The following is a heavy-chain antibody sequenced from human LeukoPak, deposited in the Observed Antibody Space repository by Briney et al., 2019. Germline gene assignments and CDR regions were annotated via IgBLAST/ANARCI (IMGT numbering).Heavy chain of an antibody. CDR1: GFTFSTYW. CDR3: ARAGGGLDY. J-gene: IGHJ4*02. V-gene: IGHV3-7*01. Sequence: GGSLRLSCAASGFTFSTYWMTWVRRAPGMGLEWVANIKQDGSEKYYVDSVKGRFTISRDNAKNSLYLQMNSLRAEDTAVYYCARAGGGLDYWGQGTLVTVSS. CDR2: IKQDGSEK. D-gene: IGHD3-10*01.